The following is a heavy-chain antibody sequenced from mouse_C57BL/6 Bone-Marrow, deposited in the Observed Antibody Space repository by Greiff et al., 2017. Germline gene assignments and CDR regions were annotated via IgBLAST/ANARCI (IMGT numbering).Heavy chain of an antibody. J-gene: IGHJ1*03. Sequence: VQLQESGAELARPGASVKLSCKASGYTFTSYGISWVKQRTGPGLEWIGEIYPRSGNTYYNEKFKGKATLTADKSSSTAYMELRSLTSEDSAVYFCAREGDCHWYFDGWGTGTTVTGSS. CDR1: GYTFTSYG. V-gene: IGHV1-81*01. CDR3: AREGDCHWYFDG. CDR2: IYPRSGNT.